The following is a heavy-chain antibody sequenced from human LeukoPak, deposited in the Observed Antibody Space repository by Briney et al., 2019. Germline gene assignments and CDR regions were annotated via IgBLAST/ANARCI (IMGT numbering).Heavy chain of an antibody. D-gene: IGHD3-22*01. CDR1: GGSISSGNYY. J-gene: IGHJ4*02. CDR2: IYFSWST. V-gene: IGHV4-39*01. Sequence: PSETLSLTCTVSGGSISSGNYYWGWIRQAPGKGLEWIGSIYFSWSTYYNPSLKSRVSISVDTCNNQFSLTLSSVTAADPALYYCARRPPGGYSRFDNWGQGTLVTDPS. CDR3: ARRPPGGYSRFDN.